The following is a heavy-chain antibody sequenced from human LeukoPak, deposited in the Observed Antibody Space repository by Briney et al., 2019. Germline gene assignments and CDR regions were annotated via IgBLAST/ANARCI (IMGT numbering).Heavy chain of an antibody. D-gene: IGHD1-26*01. J-gene: IGHJ3*02. Sequence: GGSLRLSCAASGFTVSSNYMSWVRQAPGKGLEWVSDIYSGGSTYYADSVKGRFTISRDNSKNTLYLQMNSLRAEDTAAYYCARGGRIVGATGAFDIWGQGTMVTVSS. CDR1: GFTVSSNY. CDR2: IYSGGST. CDR3: ARGGRIVGATGAFDI. V-gene: IGHV3-53*01.